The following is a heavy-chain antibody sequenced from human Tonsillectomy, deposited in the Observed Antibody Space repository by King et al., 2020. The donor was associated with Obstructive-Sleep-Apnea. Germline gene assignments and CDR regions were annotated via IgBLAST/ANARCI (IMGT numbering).Heavy chain of an antibody. V-gene: IGHV4-59*08. D-gene: IGHD3-9*01. J-gene: IGHJ6*02. CDR2: ISYSGST. Sequence: QLQESGPGLVKPSETLSLTCTVPGGSIRNYYWSWIRQPPGKGLEWIGYISYSGSTKYNPSLKSRVTISVDTSKNQFSLRLSSVTAADPAVYHCARLDILAERYGLDVWGQGTTVTVSS. CDR1: GGSIRNYY. CDR3: ARLDILAERYGLDV.